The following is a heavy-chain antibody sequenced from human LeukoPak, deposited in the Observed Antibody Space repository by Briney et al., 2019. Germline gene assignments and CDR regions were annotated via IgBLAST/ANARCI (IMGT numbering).Heavy chain of an antibody. CDR1: GGSISSSSYY. J-gene: IGHJ5*02. CDR3: AGSSGSYYT. CDR2: IYYSGST. D-gene: IGHD1-26*01. V-gene: IGHV4-39*01. Sequence: SETLSLTCTVSGGSISSSSYYWGWIRQPPGEGLEWIGSIYYSGSTYYNPSLKSRVAISVDTSKNQFSLKVSSVTAADTAIYYCAGSSGSYYTWGQGTLVTLSS.